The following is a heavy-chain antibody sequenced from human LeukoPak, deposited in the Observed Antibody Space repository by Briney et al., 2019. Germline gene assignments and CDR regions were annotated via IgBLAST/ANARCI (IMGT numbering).Heavy chain of an antibody. CDR1: GGSISSGGYY. CDR3: AREDPQTTVPEGMDV. J-gene: IGHJ6*02. CDR2: IYYSGTT. V-gene: IGHV4-61*08. D-gene: IGHD4-17*01. Sequence: SETLSLTCTVSGGSISSGGYYWSWIRQHPGKGLEWIGYIYYSGTTNYNPSLKSRVTISVDTSKNQFSLQLRSVTAADTAVYYCAREDPQTTVPEGMDVWGQGTTVTVSS.